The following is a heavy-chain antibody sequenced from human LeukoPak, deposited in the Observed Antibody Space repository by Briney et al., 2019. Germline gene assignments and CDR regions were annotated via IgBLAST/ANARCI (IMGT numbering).Heavy chain of an antibody. D-gene: IGHD1-1*01. V-gene: IGHV3-11*01. CDR1: GFTFSDYY. CDR3: ARYKGLGD. CDR2: ISPSGTPM. Sequence: GGSLRLSCAASGFTFSDYYMSWIRQAPGKGLEWVSYISPSGTPMFYADSVKGRFTISRDNAKSSLSLQMNSLRAEDSAVYYCARYKGLGDWGQGTLVTVSS. J-gene: IGHJ4*02.